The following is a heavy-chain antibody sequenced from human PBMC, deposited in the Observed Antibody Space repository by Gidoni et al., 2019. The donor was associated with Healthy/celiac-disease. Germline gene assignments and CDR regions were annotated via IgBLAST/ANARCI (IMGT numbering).Heavy chain of an antibody. CDR3: AKGPYYYDSSGYSYYYGMDV. V-gene: IGHV3-23*01. CDR2: ISGSGGST. Sequence: EVQLLESGGGLVQPGGSLRLPCAAPVFTFSSYPLSWFRQAPGKGLEWVSAISGSGGSTYYADSVKGRFTISRDNSKNTLYLQMNSLRAEDTAVYYCAKGPYYYDSSGYSYYYGMDVWGQGTTVTVSS. D-gene: IGHD3-22*01. CDR1: VFTFSSYP. J-gene: IGHJ6*02.